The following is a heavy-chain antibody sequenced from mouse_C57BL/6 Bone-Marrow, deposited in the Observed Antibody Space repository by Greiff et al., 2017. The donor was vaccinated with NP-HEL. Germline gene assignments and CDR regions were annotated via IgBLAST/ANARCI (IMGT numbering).Heavy chain of an antibody. CDR3: AREGGLYRFAY. Sequence: QVQLQQPGAELVMPGASVKLSCKASGYTFTSYWMHWVKQRPGQGLEWIGEIDPSDSYTNYNQKFKGKSTLTVDKSSSTAYMQLSSLTSEDSAVYYCAREGGLYRFAYWGQGTLVTVSA. J-gene: IGHJ3*01. CDR1: GYTFTSYW. CDR2: IDPSDSYT. V-gene: IGHV1-69*01.